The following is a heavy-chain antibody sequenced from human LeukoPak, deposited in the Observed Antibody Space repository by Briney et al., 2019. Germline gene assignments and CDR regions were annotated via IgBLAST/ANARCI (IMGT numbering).Heavy chain of an antibody. V-gene: IGHV3-7*04. CDR3: ATGRSWSGFDY. CDR2: IKQDGSEK. D-gene: IGHD6-13*01. J-gene: IGHJ4*02. Sequence: GGSLRLSCAASGFTFSNYWMSWVRQAPGKGLEWVANIKQDGSEKYYMDSVKGRFTISRDNAKNSLYLQMNSLRAEDTAVYYCATGRSWSGFDYWGQGTLVTVSS. CDR1: GFTFSNYW.